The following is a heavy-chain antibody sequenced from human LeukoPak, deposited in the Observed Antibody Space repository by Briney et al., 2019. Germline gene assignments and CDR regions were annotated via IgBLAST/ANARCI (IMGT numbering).Heavy chain of an antibody. CDR2: IYYSGST. D-gene: IGHD6-25*01. V-gene: IGHV4-59*01. CDR1: GGSISSYY. J-gene: IGHJ6*02. Sequence: SETLSLTCTVSGGSISSYYWSWIRQPPGKGLEWIGYIYYSGSTNYNPSLKSRVTISVDTSKNQFSLKLSSVTAADTAVYYCARVTVRAAANYYYYYGMDVWGQGTTVTVSS. CDR3: ARVTVRAAANYYYYYGMDV.